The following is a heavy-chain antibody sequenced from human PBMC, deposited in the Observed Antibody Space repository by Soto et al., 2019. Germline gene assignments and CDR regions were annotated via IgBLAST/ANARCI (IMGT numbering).Heavy chain of an antibody. CDR2: IYYSGST. Sequence: QVQLQESGPGLVKPSQTLSLTCTVSGGSISSGDYYWSWIRQPPGKGLEWIGYIYYSGSTYYNPSLKSRVTISVDTSKNQFSLKLSSVTAADTAVYYCARDVRIQYGSGSYYNLNWFDPWGQGTLVTVSS. J-gene: IGHJ5*02. D-gene: IGHD3-10*01. CDR1: GGSISSGDYY. V-gene: IGHV4-30-4*01. CDR3: ARDVRIQYGSGSYYNLNWFDP.